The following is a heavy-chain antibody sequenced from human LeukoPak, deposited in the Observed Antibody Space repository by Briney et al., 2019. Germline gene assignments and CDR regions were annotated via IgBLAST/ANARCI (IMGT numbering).Heavy chain of an antibody. D-gene: IGHD3-22*01. J-gene: IGHJ4*02. V-gene: IGHV3-23*01. CDR3: ARAQGTNGYYQLPINY. CDR2: ITGAGDTT. CDR1: GFAFGSYA. Sequence: GGSLRLSCAASGFAFGSYAMNWVRQVPRKGLEWVSSITGAGDTTDYADSVKGRFTISRDNSKNTLYLHMNSLGVEDTAVYYCARAQGTNGYYQLPINYWGQGTLVTVSS.